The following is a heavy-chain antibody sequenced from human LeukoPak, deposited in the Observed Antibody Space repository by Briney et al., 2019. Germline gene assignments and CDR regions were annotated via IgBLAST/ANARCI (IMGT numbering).Heavy chain of an antibody. Sequence: QSGGSLRLSCAASGFTFSSYGMHWVRQAPGKGLEWVAFIRYDGSNKYYADSVKGRFTISRDNSKNTLYLQMNSLRAEDTAVYYCARDLHSLLEEWDAFDIWGQGTMVTVSS. CDR3: ARDLHSLLEEWDAFDI. CDR2: IRYDGSNK. V-gene: IGHV3-30*02. J-gene: IGHJ3*02. D-gene: IGHD1-26*01. CDR1: GFTFSSYG.